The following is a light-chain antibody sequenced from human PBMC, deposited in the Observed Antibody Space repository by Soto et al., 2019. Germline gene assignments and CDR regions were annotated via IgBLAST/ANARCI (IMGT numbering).Light chain of an antibody. CDR3: QQYKNWPHT. J-gene: IGKJ1*01. CDR1: HSVSDN. Sequence: VVSLSPDTLSLSKGERASLSCRASHSVSDNLAWYQQRPGQGPRLLIYGASTRATGIPARFSGSGSGTEFTLAISSLQSEDFAVYYCQQYKNWPHTFGQGTKVDIK. CDR2: GAS. V-gene: IGKV3-15*01.